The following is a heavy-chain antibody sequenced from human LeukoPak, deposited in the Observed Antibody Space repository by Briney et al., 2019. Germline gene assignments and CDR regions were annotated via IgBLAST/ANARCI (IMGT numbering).Heavy chain of an antibody. Sequence: SETLSLTCTVSGGSISSYYWSWIRQPPGKGLEWIGYIYYSGSTNYNPSLKSRVTISVDTSKNQFSLRLTSVTAADTAVYYCARGLWFGVPGAFDIWGRGTMVTVSS. CDR1: GGSISSYY. D-gene: IGHD3-10*01. CDR3: ARGLWFGVPGAFDI. J-gene: IGHJ3*02. V-gene: IGHV4-59*01. CDR2: IYYSGST.